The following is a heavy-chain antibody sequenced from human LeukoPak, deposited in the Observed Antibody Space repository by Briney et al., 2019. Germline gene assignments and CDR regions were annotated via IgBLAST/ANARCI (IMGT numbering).Heavy chain of an antibody. CDR1: GFAITDHH. CDR2: SQTTKPNSCTT. Sequence: GGSLRLSCAASGFAITDHHMDWVRQAPGKGMEWVGRSQTTKPNSCTTEYAASVKGRFTISRDDSKNTLYLQLNSLKTEDTAVYYCVRLVTTSSGWYHFDNWGQGTLVTVSS. J-gene: IGHJ4*02. D-gene: IGHD6-13*01. V-gene: IGHV3-72*01. CDR3: VRLVTTSSGWYHFDN.